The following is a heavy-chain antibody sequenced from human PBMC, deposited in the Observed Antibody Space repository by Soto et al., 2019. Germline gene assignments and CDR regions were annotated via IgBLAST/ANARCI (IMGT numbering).Heavy chain of an antibody. CDR2: INQNGGVN. J-gene: IGHJ4*02. Sequence: ESGGGLVQXXGSXRLXCAAXGXTFSSHWMSWVRQAPGKGLEWVANINQNGGVNYYVDSVKGRFTISRDNSKTSLYLQMNSLRAEDTAVYYCARDYPCSGGACPFEYWGQGTLVTVSS. CDR1: GXTFSSHW. D-gene: IGHD2-8*02. V-gene: IGHV3-7*04. CDR3: ARDYPCSGGACPFEY.